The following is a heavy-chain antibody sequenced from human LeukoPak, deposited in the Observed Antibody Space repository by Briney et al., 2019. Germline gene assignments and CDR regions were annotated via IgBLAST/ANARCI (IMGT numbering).Heavy chain of an antibody. V-gene: IGHV1-2*02. Sequence: GASLKVSCKASGHTFTGYYMHWVRQAPGQGLEWMGWINPNSGGTNYAQKFQGRVTMTRDTSISTAYMELSRLRSDDTAVYYCASPQLGYCSSTSCYNDAFDMWGQGTMVTVSS. CDR1: GHTFTGYY. CDR3: ASPQLGYCSSTSCYNDAFDM. CDR2: INPNSGGT. D-gene: IGHD2-2*02. J-gene: IGHJ3*02.